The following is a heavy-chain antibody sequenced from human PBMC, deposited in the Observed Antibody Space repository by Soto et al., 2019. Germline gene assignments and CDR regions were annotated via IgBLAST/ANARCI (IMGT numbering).Heavy chain of an antibody. D-gene: IGHD3-22*01. J-gene: IGHJ4*02. Sequence: ASVKVSCKASGYTFTSYYMHWVRQAPGQGLEWMGIINPGGGSTSYAQKFQGRVTMTRDTSTSTVYMELSSLRSEDTAVYYCARGGAGYYDSSGSHSFDYWGQGTLVTVSS. V-gene: IGHV1-46*01. CDR3: ARGGAGYYDSSGSHSFDY. CDR1: GYTFTSYY. CDR2: INPGGGST.